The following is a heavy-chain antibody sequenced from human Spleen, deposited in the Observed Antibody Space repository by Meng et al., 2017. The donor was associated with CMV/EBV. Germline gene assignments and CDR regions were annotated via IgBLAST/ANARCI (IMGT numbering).Heavy chain of an antibody. V-gene: IGHV3-11*01. J-gene: IGHJ4*02. CDR1: GFSFSDYY. Sequence: GGSLRLSCAASGFSFSDYYMSWIRQAPGRGLEWVSYIRTSGDSVYYADSVRGRFTISRDNAKNSLYLQMNRLRAEDMAVYYCARDDTIFGLGSYYFDHWGQGTLVTVSS. CDR3: ARDDTIFGLGSYYFDH. CDR2: IRTSGDSV. D-gene: IGHD3-3*01.